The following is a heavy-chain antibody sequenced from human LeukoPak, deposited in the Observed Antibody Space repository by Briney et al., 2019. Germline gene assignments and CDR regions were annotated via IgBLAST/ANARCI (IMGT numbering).Heavy chain of an antibody. CDR3: ARHPDDYYYDRGAHFDY. J-gene: IGHJ4*02. V-gene: IGHV4-31*03. CDR1: SGSISSGVYY. Sequence: SETLSLTCPVSSGSISSGVYYWSWIRQHPGKGLEWIGYIYYNGSTYYNPSLKSRVTISVDTSKNQFSLKLSSVTAADTAVYYCARHPDDYYYDRGAHFDYWGQGTLVTVSS. CDR2: IYYNGST. D-gene: IGHD3-22*01.